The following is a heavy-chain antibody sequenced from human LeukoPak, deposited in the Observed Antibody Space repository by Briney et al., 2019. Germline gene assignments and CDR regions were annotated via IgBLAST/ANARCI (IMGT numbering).Heavy chain of an antibody. D-gene: IGHD3-22*01. J-gene: IGHJ6*03. CDR2: ISSSSSYI. CDR1: VFTFSSYS. V-gene: IGHV3-21*01. CDR3: ARNRRGNDSRGYYYHYYYYMDV. Sequence: GGSLRLSCAASVFTFSSYSMNCVRQAPGKGLEWVSSISSSSSYIYYADSVRARFTISRDNAKHSLYLQMNSLRAEDTAVYYCARNRRGNDSRGYYYHYYYYMDVWAKGPRSPSP.